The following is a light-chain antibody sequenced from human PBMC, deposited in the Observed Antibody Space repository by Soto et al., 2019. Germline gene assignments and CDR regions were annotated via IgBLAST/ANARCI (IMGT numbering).Light chain of an antibody. CDR1: SSDVGGYNY. CDR2: AVN. Sequence: QSVLTQPPSVSGSPGQSVTISCTGTSSDVGGYNYVSWYQQHPGKAPKLMIYAVNARPSGVPDRFSGSKSGNTASLTISGLQAEDEADYYCCSYAGSYTYVFGTGTKLTVL. CDR3: CSYAGSYTYV. V-gene: IGLV2-11*01. J-gene: IGLJ1*01.